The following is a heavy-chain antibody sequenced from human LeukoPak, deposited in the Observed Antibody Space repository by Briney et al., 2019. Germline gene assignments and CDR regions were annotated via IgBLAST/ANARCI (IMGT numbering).Heavy chain of an antibody. CDR2: ISRNSRHV. Sequence: GGSLRLSCAASGFTFSDYSMNWVRQAPGKGLEWLSSISRNSRHVYYGGSVWGRFTISRDDARNSLFLEMNSLRAEDMAVYYCAKIGYCSSASCLGDTFEIWGQGTMVTVSS. J-gene: IGHJ3*02. V-gene: IGHV3-21*01. D-gene: IGHD2-2*01. CDR3: AKIGYCSSASCLGDTFEI. CDR1: GFTFSDYS.